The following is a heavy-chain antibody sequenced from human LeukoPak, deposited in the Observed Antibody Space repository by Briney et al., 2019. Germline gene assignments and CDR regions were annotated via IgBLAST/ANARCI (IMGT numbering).Heavy chain of an antibody. V-gene: IGHV3-48*04. CDR1: GFTFSSYS. D-gene: IGHD2-2*01. CDR2: ISSSSSTI. Sequence: GGSLRLSCAASGFTFSSYSMNWVRQAPGKGLEWVSYISSSSSTIYYADSVKGRFTISRDNAKNSLYLQMNSLRAEDTAVYYCARKYCSSTSCYRGAFDIWGQGTMVTVSS. J-gene: IGHJ3*02. CDR3: ARKYCSSTSCYRGAFDI.